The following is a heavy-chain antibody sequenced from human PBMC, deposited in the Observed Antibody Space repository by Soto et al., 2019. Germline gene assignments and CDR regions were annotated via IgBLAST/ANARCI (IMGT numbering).Heavy chain of an antibody. CDR3: ARDLATFGVVIMPFDY. V-gene: IGHV3-48*02. CDR2: ISSSSSTI. Sequence: XGSLRLSCAASGFTFSSYSMNWVRQAPGKGLEWVSYISSSSSTIYYADSVKGRFTISRDNAKNSLYLQMNSLRDEDTAVYYCARDLATFGVVIMPFDYWGQGALVTVSS. CDR1: GFTFSSYS. J-gene: IGHJ4*02. D-gene: IGHD3-3*01.